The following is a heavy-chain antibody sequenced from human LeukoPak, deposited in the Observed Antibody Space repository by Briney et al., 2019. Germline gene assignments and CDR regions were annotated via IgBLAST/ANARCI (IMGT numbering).Heavy chain of an antibody. D-gene: IGHD3-22*01. V-gene: IGHV4-59*02. CDR3: ARAYYYDSSGYYFAGIGYFDY. Sequence: SETLSLTCTVSGGSVSSYYWSWIRQPPGKGLEWIGYIYYSGSTNYNPSLKSRVTISVDTSKNQFSLKLSSVTAADTAVYYCARAYYYDSSGYYFAGIGYFDYWGQGTLVTVSS. J-gene: IGHJ4*02. CDR2: IYYSGST. CDR1: GGSVSSYY.